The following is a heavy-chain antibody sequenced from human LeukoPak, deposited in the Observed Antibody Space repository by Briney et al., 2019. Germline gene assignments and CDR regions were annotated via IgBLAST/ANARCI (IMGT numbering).Heavy chain of an antibody. CDR1: GGSISSYY. J-gene: IGHJ4*02. D-gene: IGHD5-18*01. V-gene: IGHV4-59*01. Sequence: SETLSLTCTVSGGSISSYYWSWIRQPPGKGLEWIGYIYNTGSTNYNPSLKSRVTISVDTSKNQFSLKLSSATAADTAVYYCARDRGYSYGFGYFDYWGQGALVTVST. CDR2: IYNTGST. CDR3: ARDRGYSYGFGYFDY.